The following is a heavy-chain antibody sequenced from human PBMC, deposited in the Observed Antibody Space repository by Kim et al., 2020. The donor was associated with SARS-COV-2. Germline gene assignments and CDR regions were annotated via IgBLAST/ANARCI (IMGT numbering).Heavy chain of an antibody. CDR2: IDPSDSYT. V-gene: IGHV5-10-1*01. J-gene: IGHJ6*02. D-gene: IGHD3-16*01. CDR3: ARRLPGDVWGYHFEGVKPGRGGYYCYYGMDV. Sequence: GESLKISCKGSGYSFTSYWISWVRQMPGKGLEWMGRIDPSDSYTNYSPSFQGHVTISADKSISTAYLQWSSLKASDTAMYYCARRLPGDVWGYHFEGVKPGRGGYYCYYGMDVWGQGATVTVSS. CDR1: GYSFTSYW.